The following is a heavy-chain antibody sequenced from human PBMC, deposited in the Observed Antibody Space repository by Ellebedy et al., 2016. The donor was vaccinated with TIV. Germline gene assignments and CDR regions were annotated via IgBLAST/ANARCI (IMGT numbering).Heavy chain of an antibody. Sequence: MPSETLSLTCAVSGVSISSGGYYWTWICQHPGKGPAWIGYLFHSALTDYNPSLKTPVTMSVDTSKNQFSLRLSSVTAADTAVYYCARHFLGYTGYAIAPLDSWGQGTLVAVSS. CDR2: LFHSALT. V-gene: IGHV4-31*11. CDR3: ARHFLGYTGYAIAPLDS. CDR1: GVSISSGGYY. J-gene: IGHJ5*01. D-gene: IGHD5-12*01.